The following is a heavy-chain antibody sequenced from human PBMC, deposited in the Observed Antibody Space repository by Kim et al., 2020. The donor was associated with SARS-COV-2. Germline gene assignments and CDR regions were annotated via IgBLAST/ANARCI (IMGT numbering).Heavy chain of an antibody. D-gene: IGHD6-13*01. CDR3: ARVVPSAGSDYFDY. V-gene: IGHV4-59*13. Sequence: SETLSLTCTVSGGSSDSYYWSWMRQSPGKGLEWIGHMYYTGTTYYSPSLKSRVTISLDTSQNQFSLKLRSVTAADTAVYFCARVVPSAGSDYFDYWGQGVQVTVS. CDR1: GGSSDSYY. J-gene: IGHJ4*02. CDR2: MYYTGTT.